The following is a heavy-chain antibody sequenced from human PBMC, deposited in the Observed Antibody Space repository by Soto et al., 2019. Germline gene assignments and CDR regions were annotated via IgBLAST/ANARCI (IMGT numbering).Heavy chain of an antibody. J-gene: IGHJ6*02. Sequence: GASVKFSCKASGFSFSDYFMHWVRQDPGQGLEWMGIINPNSDGINYAQKFQGRVTITRDTSTSTAYMELSRLRSDDTAVYYCARMTGIAAAGGLLDYYYGMDVWGQGTTVTVSS. CDR1: GFSFSDYF. V-gene: IGHV1-2*02. D-gene: IGHD6-13*01. CDR2: INPNSDGI. CDR3: ARMTGIAAAGGLLDYYYGMDV.